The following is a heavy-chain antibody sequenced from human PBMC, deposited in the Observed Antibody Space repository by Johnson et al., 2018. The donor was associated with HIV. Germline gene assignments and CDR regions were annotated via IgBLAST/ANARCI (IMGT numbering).Heavy chain of an antibody. J-gene: IGHJ3*02. Sequence: VQLVESGGGVVQPGGSLRLSCAASGFTVSSNYMSWVRQAPGKGLEWVSVIYSGGNTYYADSVKGRFSISRDNSKNTVYLQMNSLRAEDTAVYYCARGAIKDSSSCLGAFDIWGQGTMVTVSS. V-gene: IGHV3-66*02. D-gene: IGHD6-6*01. CDR1: GFTVSSNY. CDR3: ARGAIKDSSSCLGAFDI. CDR2: IYSGGNT.